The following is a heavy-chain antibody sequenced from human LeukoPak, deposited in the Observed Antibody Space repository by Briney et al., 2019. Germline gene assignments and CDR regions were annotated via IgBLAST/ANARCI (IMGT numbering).Heavy chain of an antibody. J-gene: IGHJ6*04. V-gene: IGHV3-7*03. CDR3: ASCSGAASYGGYYYYYYGMDV. Sequence: GGSLRLSCAASGFTFSSYWMSWVRQAPGKGLEWVANIKQDGSEKYYVDSVKGRFTISRDNAKNSLYLQMNSLRAEDTAVYYCASCSGAASYGGYYYYYYGMDVWGKGTTVTVSS. CDR2: IKQDGSEK. D-gene: IGHD3-10*01. CDR1: GFTFSSYW.